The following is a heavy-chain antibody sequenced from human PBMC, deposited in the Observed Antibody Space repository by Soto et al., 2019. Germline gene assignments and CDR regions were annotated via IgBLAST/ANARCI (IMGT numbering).Heavy chain of an antibody. CDR2: IIPILGIA. V-gene: IGHV1-69*02. CDR3: ARGVVATFWYFDI. CDR1: GGTFSSYT. Sequence: QVQLVQYGAEVKKPGSSVKVSCKASGGTFSSYTISWVRQAPGQGLEGMGRIIPILGIANYAQKFQGRVTITADKSTSTAYMELSSLRSEDTAVYYCARGVVATFWYFDIWGRGTLVTVSS. J-gene: IGHJ2*01. D-gene: IGHD5-12*01.